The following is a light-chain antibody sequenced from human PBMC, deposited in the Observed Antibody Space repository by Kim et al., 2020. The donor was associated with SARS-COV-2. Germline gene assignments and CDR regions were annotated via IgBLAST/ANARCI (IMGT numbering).Light chain of an antibody. CDR3: SSYTLTTTV. J-gene: IGLJ1*01. CDR1: ASDVDGHMY. Sequence: LTQPASVSGSPGQSITVSCTGIASDVDGHMYVSWYQQNPGQAPKLLIYDVSNRPSGISNRFSGSKSGNTASLIISGLQVEDEADYFCSSYTLTTTVF. V-gene: IGLV2-14*03. CDR2: DVS.